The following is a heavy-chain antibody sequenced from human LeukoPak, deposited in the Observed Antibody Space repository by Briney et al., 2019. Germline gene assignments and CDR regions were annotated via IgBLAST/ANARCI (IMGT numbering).Heavy chain of an antibody. V-gene: IGHV3-21*01. D-gene: IGHD2-15*01. CDR3: ASNLIVVRGLPDAFDI. CDR2: ISNSGSTT. Sequence: KSGGSLRLSCAASGFTFNNYAMTWVRQAPRKGLEWVSSISNSGSTTYYADSVKGRFTISRDNAKNSLYLQMNSLRAEDTAVYYCASNLIVVRGLPDAFDIWGQGTMVTVSS. CDR1: GFTFNNYA. J-gene: IGHJ3*02.